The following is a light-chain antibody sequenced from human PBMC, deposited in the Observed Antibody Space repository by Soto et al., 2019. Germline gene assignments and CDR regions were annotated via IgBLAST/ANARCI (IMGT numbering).Light chain of an antibody. V-gene: IGKV3-11*01. J-gene: IGKJ1*01. CDR2: DAS. CDR1: QSVSSY. CDR3: QQRSNWPPT. Sequence: IRLTKSPATLSLSPGERATLSCRASQSVSSYLAWYQQKPGQAPRLLIYDASTRATGIPARFSGSGSGTDFTLTITSLEPEDFAVYYCQQRSNWPPTFGQGTKVDIK.